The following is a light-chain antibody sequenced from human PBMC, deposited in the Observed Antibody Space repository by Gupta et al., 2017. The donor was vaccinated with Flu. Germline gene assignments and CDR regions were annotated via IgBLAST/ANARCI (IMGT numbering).Light chain of an antibody. CDR2: TAP. CDR1: QDINND. V-gene: IGKV1-17*01. CDR3: HQYNGIPRT. Sequence: DIQMTQSPPSLSASVGDRVTITCRASQDINNDLAWYQHKPGKTPKRLIHTAPSLQSGVPSRFSGSGSGTQFTLTVSSLQPEDVATYYCHQYNGIPRTFGQGTKV. J-gene: IGKJ1*01.